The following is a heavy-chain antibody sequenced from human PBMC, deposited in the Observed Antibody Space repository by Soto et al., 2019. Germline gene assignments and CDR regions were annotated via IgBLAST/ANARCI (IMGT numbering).Heavy chain of an antibody. CDR3: ARGSSGCYDY. D-gene: IGHD6-19*01. CDR1: GYSFANYC. V-gene: IGHV5-51*01. CDR2: FYSGDSDT. Sequence: GESLKISCKGSGYSFANYCIAWVRQMPGKGLEWMGIFYSGDSDTRYSPSFQGQVVISGDKSINTAYLQWTSLKASDTAMYYCARGSSGCYDYWGQGTLVTVAS. J-gene: IGHJ4*02.